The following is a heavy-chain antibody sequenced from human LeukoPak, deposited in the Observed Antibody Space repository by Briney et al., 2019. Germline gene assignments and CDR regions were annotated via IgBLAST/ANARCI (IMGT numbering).Heavy chain of an antibody. CDR3: ARVDYDFWSGYLNWFDP. CDR1: GGSISSSSYY. J-gene: IGHJ5*02. Sequence: SETLSLTCTVSGGSISSSSYYWDWIRQPPVKGLEWIGSIYHSGSTYYNPSLKSRVTISVDTSKNQFSLKLSSVTAADTAVYYCARVDYDFWSGYLNWFDPWGQGTLVTVSS. D-gene: IGHD3-3*01. V-gene: IGHV4-39*07. CDR2: IYHSGST.